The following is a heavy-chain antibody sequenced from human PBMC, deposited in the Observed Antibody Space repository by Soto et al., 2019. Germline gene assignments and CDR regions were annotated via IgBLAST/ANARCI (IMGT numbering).Heavy chain of an antibody. CDR2: ISGSGGST. CDR1: GFTFSSYA. D-gene: IGHD5-18*01. CDR3: AKDNSGYSYGIRPYYFDY. V-gene: IGHV3-23*01. Sequence: GGSLRLSCAASGFTFSSYAMSWVRQAPGKGLEWVSAISGSGGSTYYADSVKGRFTISRDNSKNTLYLQMNSLRAEDTAVYYCAKDNSGYSYGIRPYYFDYWGQGTLVTVSS. J-gene: IGHJ4*02.